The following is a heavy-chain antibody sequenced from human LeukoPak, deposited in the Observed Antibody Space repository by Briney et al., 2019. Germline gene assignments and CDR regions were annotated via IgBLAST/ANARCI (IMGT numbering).Heavy chain of an antibody. D-gene: IGHD6-19*01. Sequence: ASVKVSCKASGGTFSSYAISWVRQAPGQGLEWMGRIIPILGIANYAQKFQGRVTITADKSTSTAYMELSSLRSEDTAVYYCARGIAVAGIGGYYYGMDVWGQGTTVTVSS. CDR3: ARGIAVAGIGGYYYGMDV. CDR2: IIPILGIA. V-gene: IGHV1-69*04. J-gene: IGHJ6*02. CDR1: GGTFSSYA.